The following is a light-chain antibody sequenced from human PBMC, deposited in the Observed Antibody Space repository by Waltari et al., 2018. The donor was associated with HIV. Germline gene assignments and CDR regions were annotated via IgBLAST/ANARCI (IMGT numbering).Light chain of an antibody. CDR3: AAWDDSLNAWV. CDR1: SSNLGSNL. CDR2: SNN. Sequence: QSVLTQPPSASGTPGQRVSISCSGSSSNLGSNLVNWYQQLPGTAPKLLIYSNNQRPSGVPDRFSGSKSGTSASLAISGLQSEDEADYYCAAWDDSLNAWVFGGGTKLTVL. J-gene: IGLJ3*02. V-gene: IGLV1-44*01.